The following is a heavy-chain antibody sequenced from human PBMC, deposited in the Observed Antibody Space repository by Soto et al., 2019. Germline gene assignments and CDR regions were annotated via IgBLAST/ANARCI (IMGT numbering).Heavy chain of an antibody. D-gene: IGHD1-26*01. CDR1: GLSLSGYA. CDR3: AKDGRRVGPTLNWLDS. V-gene: IGHV3-23*01. Sequence: EVQLMESGGGLVQPGVSLRLSCVVSGLSLSGYALSWVRQAPGEGLEWVSAVSGSGGNTYYADSVKGRFTISRDNSKNTLYLQMNGLRVEDTANYFCAKDGRRVGPTLNWLDSWGQGTQVT. CDR2: VSGSGGNT. J-gene: IGHJ5*01.